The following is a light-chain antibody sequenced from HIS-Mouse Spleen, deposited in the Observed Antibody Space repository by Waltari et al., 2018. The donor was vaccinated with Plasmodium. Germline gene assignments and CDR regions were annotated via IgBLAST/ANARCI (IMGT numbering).Light chain of an antibody. CDR1: ALPKKY. V-gene: IGLV3-10*01. CDR3: YSTDSSGNHRV. Sequence: SYELTQPPSVSVSPGQTARITCSGDALPKKYAYWYKQKSGQAPVLVIYEDSKRPSGIPERFSGSSSGTMATLTISGAQVEDEADYYCYSTDSSGNHRVFGGGTKLTVV. J-gene: IGLJ3*02. CDR2: EDS.